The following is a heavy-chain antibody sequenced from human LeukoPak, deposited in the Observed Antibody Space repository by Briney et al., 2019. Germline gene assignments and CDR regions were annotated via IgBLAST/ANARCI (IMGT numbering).Heavy chain of an antibody. V-gene: IGHV4-39*01. CDR3: ARYCSSTSCRRHDAFDI. D-gene: IGHD2-2*01. J-gene: IGHJ3*02. CDR1: GGSISSSSYY. Sequence: SETLSLTRTVSGGSISSSSYYWGWIRQPPGKGLEWIGSIYYSGSTYYNPSLKSRVTISVDTSKNQFSLKLSSVTAADTAVYYCARYCSSTSCRRHDAFDIWGQGTMVTVSS. CDR2: IYYSGST.